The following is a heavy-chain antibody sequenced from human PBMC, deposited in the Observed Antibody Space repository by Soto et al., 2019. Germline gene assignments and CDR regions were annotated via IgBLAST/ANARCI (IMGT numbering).Heavy chain of an antibody. CDR3: AKLAGYCSGTSCYGHYAMDV. J-gene: IGHJ6*02. Sequence: SEALSHACIGSSGAMRISLNHWRWNRHPPGKGLEWIGNINYSGSTYYNPSLQSRLTISVDTSNNQFSLTLSSVTAADTAVYYCAKLAGYCSGTSCYGHYAMDVWGQGTTVT. CDR2: INYSGST. V-gene: IGHV4-39*01. D-gene: IGHD2-2*01. CDR1: SGAMRISLNH.